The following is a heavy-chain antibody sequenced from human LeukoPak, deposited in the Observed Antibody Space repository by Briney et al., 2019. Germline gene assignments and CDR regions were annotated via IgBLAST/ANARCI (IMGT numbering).Heavy chain of an antibody. CDR1: GAISCYY. CDR3: AGVRSTVGWRSFDY. CDR2: SYFIGSH. V-gene: IGHV4-59*08. Sequence: PSETLSLTCTVDGAISCYYWSWIRPAPGKGMEWIGHSYFIGSHNYNPSVKSRVTISVDTPENQFSLKLSSVTAAGTAVYYCAGVRSTVGWRSFDYWGQGILVTVSS. J-gene: IGHJ4*02. D-gene: IGHD4-23*01.